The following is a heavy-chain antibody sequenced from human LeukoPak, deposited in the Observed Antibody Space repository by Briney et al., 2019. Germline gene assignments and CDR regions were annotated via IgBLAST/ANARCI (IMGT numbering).Heavy chain of an antibody. CDR2: IYHSGST. D-gene: IGHD6-13*01. CDR1: GGSFGGYF. Sequence: SETLSLTCAVYGGSFGGYFWSWIRQPPGKGLEWIGQIYHSGSTNYNPSLKSRVTISVDTSKNQFSLKLSSVTAADTAVYYCASLIAETDYWGQGTLVTVSS. V-gene: IGHV4-34*01. J-gene: IGHJ4*02. CDR3: ASLIAETDY.